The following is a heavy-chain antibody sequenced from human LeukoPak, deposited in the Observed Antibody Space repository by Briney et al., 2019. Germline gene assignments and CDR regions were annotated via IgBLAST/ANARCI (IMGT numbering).Heavy chain of an antibody. CDR1: GFTFDDYA. Sequence: GRSLRLSCAASGFTFDDYAMHWVRQAPGKGLEWVSGISWNSGSIGYADSVKGRFTISRDNAKNSLYLQMNSLRAEDTALYYCAKGADYVWGSYRPPPNDAFDIWGQGTMVTVSS. D-gene: IGHD3-16*02. CDR3: AKGADYVWGSYRPPPNDAFDI. CDR2: ISWNSGSI. J-gene: IGHJ3*02. V-gene: IGHV3-9*01.